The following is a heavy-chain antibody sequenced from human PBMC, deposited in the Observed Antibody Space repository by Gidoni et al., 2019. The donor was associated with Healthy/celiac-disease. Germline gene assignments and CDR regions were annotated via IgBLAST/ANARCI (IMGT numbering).Heavy chain of an antibody. CDR1: GYSFTSYW. Sequence: EVQLVQSGAEVKKPGESLKISCQGSGYSFTSYWIGWVRQMPGKGLEWMGIIYPGDSDTRYSPSFQGQVTIAADKSISTAYLQWSSLKASDTAMYYCARHTNPWSDAFDIWGQGTMVTVSS. D-gene: IGHD2-8*01. CDR3: ARHTNPWSDAFDI. V-gene: IGHV5-51*01. J-gene: IGHJ3*02. CDR2: IYPGDSDT.